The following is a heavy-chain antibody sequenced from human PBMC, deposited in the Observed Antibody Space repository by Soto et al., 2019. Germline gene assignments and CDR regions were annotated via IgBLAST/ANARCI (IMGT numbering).Heavy chain of an antibody. Sequence: TSETLSLTCTVSGGSISSYYWSWIRQPPGKGLEWIGYIYYSGSTNYNPSLKSRVTISVDTSKNQFSLKLSSVTAADTAVYYCARERGDYDILTGYYPESYYGMDVWGQGTTVTVSS. J-gene: IGHJ6*02. D-gene: IGHD3-9*01. CDR1: GGSISSYY. CDR2: IYYSGST. CDR3: ARERGDYDILTGYYPESYYGMDV. V-gene: IGHV4-59*01.